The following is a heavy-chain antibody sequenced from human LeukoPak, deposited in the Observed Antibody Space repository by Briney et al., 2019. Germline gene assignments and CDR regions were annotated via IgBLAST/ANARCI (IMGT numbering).Heavy chain of an antibody. Sequence: ASAKVSCKASGYTFTNYGISWVRQAPGQGLEWMGWISAYNGNTNYAQKLQGRVTMTTDTSTSTAYMELRSLRSDDTAVYYCARFGLGKHIEVAGIPFDIWGQGTMVTVSS. CDR1: GYTFTNYG. D-gene: IGHD6-19*01. J-gene: IGHJ3*02. CDR3: ARFGLGKHIEVAGIPFDI. V-gene: IGHV1-18*01. CDR2: ISAYNGNT.